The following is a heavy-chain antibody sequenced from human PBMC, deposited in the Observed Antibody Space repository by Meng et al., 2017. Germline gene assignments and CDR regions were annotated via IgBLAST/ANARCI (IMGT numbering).Heavy chain of an antibody. D-gene: IGHD6-13*01. V-gene: IGHV3-30*01. Sequence: GGSLRLSCAAAGSTFSSYAMHWVRQAPGKGLEWVAVISYDGSNKYYADSVKGRFTISRDNSKNTLYQQMNSLRAEDTAVYYCARDKEDSSSWYFPWFDPWGQGTLVTVSS. CDR3: ARDKEDSSSWYFPWFDP. J-gene: IGHJ5*02. CDR1: GSTFSSYA. CDR2: ISYDGSNK.